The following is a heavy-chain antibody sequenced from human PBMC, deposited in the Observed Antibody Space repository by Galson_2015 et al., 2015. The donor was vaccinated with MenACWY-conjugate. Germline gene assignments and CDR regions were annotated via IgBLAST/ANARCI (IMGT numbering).Heavy chain of an antibody. D-gene: IGHD2-2*01. Sequence: NPSLKSRATISLDTSKTQFSLKLSSVTTADTAVYYCARGPLPKTATRLSYYYGMDVWGQGTTVTVSS. V-gene: IGHV4-34*04. J-gene: IGHJ6*02. CDR3: ARGPLPKTATRLSYYYGMDV.